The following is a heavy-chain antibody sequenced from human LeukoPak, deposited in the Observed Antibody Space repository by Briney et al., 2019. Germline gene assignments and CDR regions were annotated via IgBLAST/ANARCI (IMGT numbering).Heavy chain of an antibody. D-gene: IGHD7-27*01. CDR1: GFTFSSYA. CDR3: ARTTGDRGY. Sequence: GGSLRLSCAASGFTFSSYAMHWVRQAPGKGLEWVAVISYDGSNKYYADSVKGRFTISRVNSKNTLYLQMNSLRAEDTAVYYCARTTGDRGYWGQGTLVTVSS. CDR2: ISYDGSNK. V-gene: IGHV3-30-3*01. J-gene: IGHJ4*02.